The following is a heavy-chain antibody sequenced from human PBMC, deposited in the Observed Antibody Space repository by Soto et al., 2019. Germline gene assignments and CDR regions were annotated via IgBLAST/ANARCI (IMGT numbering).Heavy chain of an antibody. Sequence: GGSLRLSCAASGFTFSNYAIHWVRQAPGKGLEWVALITNDGSIKHNADSVKGRFTISRDNSKNTLYVQMNSLRAEDTAVYYCARGNGSGSYLIDSWGQGTQVTVS. CDR2: ITNDGSIK. CDR3: ARGNGSGSYLIDS. CDR1: GFTFSNYA. V-gene: IGHV3-30-3*01. D-gene: IGHD3-10*01. J-gene: IGHJ4*02.